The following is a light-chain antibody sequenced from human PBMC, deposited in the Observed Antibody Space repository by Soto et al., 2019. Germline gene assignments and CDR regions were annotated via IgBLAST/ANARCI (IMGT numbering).Light chain of an antibody. CDR3: QQSYTTPYT. CDR1: QRITNY. V-gene: IGKV1-39*01. J-gene: IGKJ2*01. Sequence: DIQMTQSPSSLSASVGDRVTITCRASQRITNYLNWYQQKLGEAPKLVIYAASVLQSGLPSRFSGSGFGTEFTLTISSLQVDDFATYFCQQSYTTPYTFGLGTKLEIK. CDR2: AAS.